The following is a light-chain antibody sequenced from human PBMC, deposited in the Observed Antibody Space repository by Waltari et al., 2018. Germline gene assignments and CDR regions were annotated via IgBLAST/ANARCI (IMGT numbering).Light chain of an antibody. CDR2: WAS. J-gene: IGKJ1*01. CDR3: QQYYITPPT. V-gene: IGKV4-1*01. Sequence: IVMTQSPDSLTVSLGERATVNCKSSQSVLSSSNNKNFLAWYQQKPGQPPKLLIYWASNRGSGVPDRFSGSGSGTDFTLTISSLQAEDVAVYYCQQYYITPPTFGQGTKVEIK. CDR1: QSVLSSSNNKNF.